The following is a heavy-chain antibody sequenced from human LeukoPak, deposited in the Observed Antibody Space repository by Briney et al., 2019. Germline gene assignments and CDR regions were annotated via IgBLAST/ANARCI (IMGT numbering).Heavy chain of an antibody. CDR1: GGSISSYY. Sequence: SETLSLTCTVSGGSISSYYWSWIRLPPGKGLEWIGYIYYTGATYYNPSLKSRVTISLDTSKNQFSLKLSSVTAADAAIYYCARAGYSYGTGYYFDYWGQGALSPSPQ. J-gene: IGHJ4*02. CDR2: IYYTGAT. V-gene: IGHV4-59*01. CDR3: ARAGYSYGTGYYFDY. D-gene: IGHD5-18*01.